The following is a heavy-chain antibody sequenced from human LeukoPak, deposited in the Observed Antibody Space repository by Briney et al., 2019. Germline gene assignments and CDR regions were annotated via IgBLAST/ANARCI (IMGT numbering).Heavy chain of an antibody. V-gene: IGHV3-7*01. J-gene: IGHJ6*04. CDR1: GFTFSGYW. CDR3: ARDRGFGQADV. CDR2: IKQDGGEK. D-gene: IGHD3-10*01. Sequence: PGGSLRLSCAASGFTFSGYWMSWLRQAPGNGLEWVANIKQDGGEKYYVDSVKGRFTISRDNAKNSLYLQMNSLRAEDTAVYYCARDRGFGQADVWGKGTTVTVSS.